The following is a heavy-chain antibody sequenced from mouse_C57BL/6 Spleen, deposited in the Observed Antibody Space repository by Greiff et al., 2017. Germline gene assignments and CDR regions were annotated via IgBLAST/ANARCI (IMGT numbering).Heavy chain of an antibody. J-gene: IGHJ4*01. CDR3: ARRAYGSSYDYAMDY. CDR1: GYAFSSSW. Sequence: VKLQESGPELVKPGASVKISCKASGYAFSSSWMNWVKQRPGKGLEWIGRIYPGDGDTNYNGKFKGKATLTADKSSSTAYMQLSSLTSEDAAVYFCARRAYGSSYDYAMDYWGQGASVTVSS. D-gene: IGHD1-1*01. V-gene: IGHV1-82*01. CDR2: IYPGDGDT.